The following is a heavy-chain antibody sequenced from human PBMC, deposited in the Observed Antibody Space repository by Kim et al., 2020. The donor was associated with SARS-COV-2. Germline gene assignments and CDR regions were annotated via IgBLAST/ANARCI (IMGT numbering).Heavy chain of an antibody. CDR1: GDSVSSNSAA. CDR2: TYYRSKWYN. J-gene: IGHJ6*02. CDR3: ARQGYSTSGRSNGMDV. Sequence: SQTLSLTCAISGDSVSSNSAAWNWIRQSPSRGLEWLGRTYYRSKWYNDYAVSVKSRININPDTSKNQFSLQLNSVTPEDTAVYYCARQGYSTSGRSNGMDVWGQGTTVSVSS. V-gene: IGHV6-1*01. D-gene: IGHD2-8*01.